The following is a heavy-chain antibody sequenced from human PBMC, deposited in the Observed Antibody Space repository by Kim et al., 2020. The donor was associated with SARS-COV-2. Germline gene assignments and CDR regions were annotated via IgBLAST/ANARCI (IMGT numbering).Heavy chain of an antibody. D-gene: IGHD4-17*01. CDR3: AKGGYGAMGWFDP. J-gene: IGHJ5*02. Sequence: SAESVKGRFTISRDNSKSALYLQMNSLGAEDTAVYYCAKGGYGAMGWFDPWGQGTLVTVSS. V-gene: IGHV3-23*01.